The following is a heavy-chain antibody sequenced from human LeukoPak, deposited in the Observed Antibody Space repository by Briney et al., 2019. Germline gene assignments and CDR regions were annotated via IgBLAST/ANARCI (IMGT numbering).Heavy chain of an antibody. CDR1: GFTFGTYA. J-gene: IGHJ4*02. Sequence: PGGPLRLSCAASGFTFGTYAMNWVRQAPGKGLEWVSGIGGSGVTYYADSVKGRFTMSRDNSQNTLFLQMNSLRVEDTAVYYCANARGHPWPSYYFDYWGQGTLVTVSS. V-gene: IGHV3-23*01. D-gene: IGHD5-12*01. CDR2: IGGSGVT. CDR3: ANARGHPWPSYYFDY.